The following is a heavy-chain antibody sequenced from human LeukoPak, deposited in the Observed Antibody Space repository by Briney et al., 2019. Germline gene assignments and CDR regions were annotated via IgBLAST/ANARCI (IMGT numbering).Heavy chain of an antibody. D-gene: IGHD4-17*01. J-gene: IGHJ3*02. CDR3: ARADGDYNGAFDI. CDR2: ISSSGSTI. Sequence: GGSLRLSCAASGFTFSSYEMNWVRQAPGKGLEWISYISSSGSTIYYADSVKGRFTISRDNAKNSLYLQMNSLRAEDTAVYYCARADGDYNGAFDIWGQGTMVTVSS. CDR1: GFTFSSYE. V-gene: IGHV3-48*03.